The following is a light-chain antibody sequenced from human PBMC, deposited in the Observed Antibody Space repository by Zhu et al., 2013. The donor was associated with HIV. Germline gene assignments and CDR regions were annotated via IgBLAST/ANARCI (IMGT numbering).Light chain of an antibody. V-gene: IGKV1-39*01. CDR3: QQTYTTPIT. J-gene: IGKJ5*01. CDR2: GAS. Sequence: DIQLTQSPSSLSASVGDRVTITCRASQTISTFLNWYQQKPGKAPKILIFGASNLRSEVPSRFSGSGSGTDFALTINTLQPEDSATYYCQQTYTTPITFGQGTRLDFK. CDR1: QTISTF.